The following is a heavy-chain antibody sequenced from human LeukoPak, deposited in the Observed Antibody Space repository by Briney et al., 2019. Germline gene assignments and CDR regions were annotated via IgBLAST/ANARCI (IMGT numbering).Heavy chain of an antibody. D-gene: IGHD5-24*01. J-gene: IGHJ4*02. CDR1: AFTFSSYS. Sequence: PGRSLRLSCAASAFTFSSYSMHWVRQAPGKGLEWVAVISYDGSNEYYADSVKGRFTISRDTSKNTLHLQMNSLRAEDTAVYYCAKDRDARDGYNYYFDYWGQGTLVTVSS. CDR3: AKDRDARDGYNYYFDY. CDR2: ISYDGSNE. V-gene: IGHV3-30-3*01.